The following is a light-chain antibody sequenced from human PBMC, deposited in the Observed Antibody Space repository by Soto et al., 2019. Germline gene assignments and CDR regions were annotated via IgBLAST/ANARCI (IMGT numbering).Light chain of an antibody. CDR1: SSDVGTYDD. CDR3: SSYTTSSTYV. V-gene: IGLV2-14*01. Sequence: ALTQPASVSASPGQSITISCTGTSSDVGTYDDVSWYRQHPGKAPKLLIYEVTNRPSGVSNRFSGSKSGNTASLTISGLQAEDEADYYCSSYTTSSTYVFGSGTKLTVL. J-gene: IGLJ1*01. CDR2: EVT.